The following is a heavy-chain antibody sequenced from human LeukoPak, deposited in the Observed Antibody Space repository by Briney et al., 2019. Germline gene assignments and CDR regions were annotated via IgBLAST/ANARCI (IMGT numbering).Heavy chain of an antibody. CDR1: GFTFSSYS. CDR2: ISSSSSTT. J-gene: IGHJ4*02. D-gene: IGHD5-12*01. CDR3: AREGGSGYANTYFDY. Sequence: GGSLRLSCAASGFTFSSYSMNRVRQAPGKGLEWVSYISSSSSTTYYADSVKGRFTISRDNAKNSVYLQMNSLRAEDTAVYYCAREGGSGYANTYFDYWGQGTLVTVSS. V-gene: IGHV3-48*01.